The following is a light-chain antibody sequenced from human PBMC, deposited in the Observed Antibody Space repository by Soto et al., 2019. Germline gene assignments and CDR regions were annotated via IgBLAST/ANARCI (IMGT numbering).Light chain of an antibody. CDR2: GAS. J-gene: IGKJ1*01. CDR1: QGIRND. V-gene: IGKV1-6*01. Sequence: AIQMTQSPSSLSASVGDRVTITCRASQGIRNDLGWYQQKPGKAPKLLIYGASNLQSGVPSRFSGSGSGTEFTLTISSLQPGDFATYYCQQYDTYWTFGQGTKVDIK. CDR3: QQYDTYWT.